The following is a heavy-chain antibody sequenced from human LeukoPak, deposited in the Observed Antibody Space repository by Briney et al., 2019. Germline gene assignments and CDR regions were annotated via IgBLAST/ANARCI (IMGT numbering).Heavy chain of an antibody. Sequence: SETLSLTCTVSGGSISTYFWSWIRQPAGKGLEWIGRIYTSETTNYNPSLKSRVSMSVDTSKNQFSLNLSSVTAADTAVYYCARGTYYYDSSGYRPGRSGLDYYYYGMDVWGQGTTVTVSS. CDR2: IYTSETT. CDR1: GGSISTYF. D-gene: IGHD3-22*01. CDR3: ARGTYYYDSSGYRPGRSGLDYYYYGMDV. J-gene: IGHJ6*02. V-gene: IGHV4-4*07.